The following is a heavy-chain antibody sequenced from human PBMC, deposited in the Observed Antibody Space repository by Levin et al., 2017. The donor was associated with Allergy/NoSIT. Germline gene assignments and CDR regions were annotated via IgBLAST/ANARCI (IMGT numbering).Heavy chain of an antibody. CDR1: GGTFSSYA. CDR2: IIPIFGTA. D-gene: IGHD4-17*01. J-gene: IGHJ2*01. Sequence: SVKVSCKASGGTFSSYAISWVRQAPGQGLEWMGGIIPIFGTANYAQKFQGRVTITADESTSTAYMELSSLRSEDTAVYYCASTPGGYGDYVLLYDWYFDLWGRGTLVTVSS. CDR3: ASTPGGYGDYVLLYDWYFDL. V-gene: IGHV1-69*13.